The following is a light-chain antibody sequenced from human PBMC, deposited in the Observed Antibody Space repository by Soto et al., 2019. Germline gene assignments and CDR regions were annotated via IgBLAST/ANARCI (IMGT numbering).Light chain of an antibody. J-gene: IGLJ1*01. CDR2: EVS. CDR3: SSYTSSSTPYV. V-gene: IGLV2-14*01. CDR1: SSDVGGYNY. Sequence: QPVLTQPASVSGSPGQSITISCTGTSSDVGGYNYVSWYQQHPGKAPKLMIDEVSNRPSGVSNRFSGSKSGNTASLTISGLQAEDEADYYCSSYTSSSTPYVFGTGTKLTVL.